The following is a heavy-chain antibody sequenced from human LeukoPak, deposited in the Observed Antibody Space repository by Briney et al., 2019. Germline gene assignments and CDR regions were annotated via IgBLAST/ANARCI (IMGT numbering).Heavy chain of an antibody. D-gene: IGHD5-18*01. CDR2: IGNTET. CDR3: AKDWIQFNRVFDCFDS. CDR1: GFTFSNYW. J-gene: IGHJ4*02. V-gene: IGHV3-23*01. Sequence: GGSLRLSCAASGFTFSNYWMSWVRQAPGKGLEWVATIGNTETFYADSVTGRFTISRDNSKNTVNLQMNRLRVEDTAIYYCAKDWIQFNRVFDCFDSWGQGTLVTVSS.